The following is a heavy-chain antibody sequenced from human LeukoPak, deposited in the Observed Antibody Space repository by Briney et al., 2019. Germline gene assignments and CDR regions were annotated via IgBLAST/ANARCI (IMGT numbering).Heavy chain of an antibody. CDR3: ARAQYGWLDP. V-gene: IGHV3-74*03. D-gene: IGHD3-10*01. Sequence: GGSLILSCAVSDFLFSSYWMHWVRQAPGKGLVWVSRINTDGSATTYADSVKGRFTISRDNAKNTLYLQMKSLRAEDTAVYYCARAQYGWLDPWGQGTLVTVSS. CDR2: INTDGSAT. CDR1: DFLFSSYW. J-gene: IGHJ5*02.